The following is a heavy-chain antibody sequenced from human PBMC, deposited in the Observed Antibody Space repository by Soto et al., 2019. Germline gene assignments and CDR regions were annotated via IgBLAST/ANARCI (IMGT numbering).Heavy chain of an antibody. Sequence: QVQLQQWGAGLLKPSETLSLTCAVYGGSFSGYYWSWIRQPPGKGLEWIGEINHSGSTNYNPSLKSRVTISVDTSKNQFSLKLNSVTAADTAVYYCARGPRKWLLLGYYYGMDVWGQGTTVTVSS. CDR3: ARGPRKWLLLGYYYGMDV. CDR1: GGSFSGYY. V-gene: IGHV4-34*01. J-gene: IGHJ6*02. CDR2: INHSGST. D-gene: IGHD3-3*01.